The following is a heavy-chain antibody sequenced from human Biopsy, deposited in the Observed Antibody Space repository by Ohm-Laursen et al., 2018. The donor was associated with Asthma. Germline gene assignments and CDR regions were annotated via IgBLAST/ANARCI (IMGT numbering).Heavy chain of an antibody. CDR1: GGTFSNFA. CDR2: SMTVFGTT. V-gene: IGHV1-69*01. CDR3: ARCQVGYSSGWSLLLKKIYYSGMDV. D-gene: IGHD6-19*01. J-gene: IGHJ6*02. Sequence: SSVKVSCKAPGGTFSNFAISWVRQAPGQGLEWLGGSMTVFGTTNYAQKFQGRATITADESTSTAYMEVTSLRSEDTAIYYCARCQVGYSSGWSLLLKKIYYSGMDVWGQGTAVTVSS.